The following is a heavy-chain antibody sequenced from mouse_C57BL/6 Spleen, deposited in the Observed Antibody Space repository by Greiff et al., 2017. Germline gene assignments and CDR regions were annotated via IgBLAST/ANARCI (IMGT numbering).Heavy chain of an antibody. CDR2: IDPYDSYT. Sequence: VQLQQPGAELVMPGASVKLSCKASGYTFTSYWMHWVKQRPGQGLEWIGEIDPYDSYTKYNQKFKGKSTLTVDKSSSTAYMQLSSLTSEDSAVYYCARGLTGLFGYWGQGTTLTVSS. J-gene: IGHJ2*01. D-gene: IGHD4-1*01. CDR1: GYTFTSYW. CDR3: ARGLTGLFGY. V-gene: IGHV1-69*01.